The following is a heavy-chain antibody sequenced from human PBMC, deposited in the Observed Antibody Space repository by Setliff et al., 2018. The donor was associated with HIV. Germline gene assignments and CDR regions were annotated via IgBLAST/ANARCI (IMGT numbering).Heavy chain of an antibody. CDR1: GASIVTTDHY. J-gene: IGHJ4*01. D-gene: IGHD6-13*01. CDR3: ARWEQLVAPCFDN. V-gene: IGHV4-39*01. CDR2: AYYGADR. Sequence: PSETLSLTCTVSGASIVTTDHYWGWVRQAPGKGLEWVGSAYYGADRYYSPSLRSQVTISVDTSKNQFSLSLRSVTAADTGTYYCARWEQLVAPCFDNWGHGAQVTVSS.